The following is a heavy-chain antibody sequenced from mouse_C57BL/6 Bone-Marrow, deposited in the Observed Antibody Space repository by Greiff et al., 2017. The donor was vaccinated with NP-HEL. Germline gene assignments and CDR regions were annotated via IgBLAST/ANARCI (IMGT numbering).Heavy chain of an antibody. Sequence: EVQLVESAGGLVQPGSSMKLSCTASGFTFSDYYMAWVRQVPEKGLEWVANINYDGSSTYYLDSLKSRFIISRDNAKNILYLQMSSLKSEDTATYYCARDDDYGSSLYWYFDVWGTGTTVTVSS. D-gene: IGHD1-1*01. CDR1: GFTFSDYY. J-gene: IGHJ1*03. V-gene: IGHV5-16*01. CDR2: INYDGSST. CDR3: ARDDDYGSSLYWYFDV.